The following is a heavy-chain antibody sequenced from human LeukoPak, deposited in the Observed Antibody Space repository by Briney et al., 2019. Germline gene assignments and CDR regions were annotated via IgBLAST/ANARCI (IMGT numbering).Heavy chain of an antibody. V-gene: IGHV4-31*03. CDR2: ISYSGHS. CDR1: GVSITSDTYF. CDR3: ARDPTTVTKGLDI. D-gene: IGHD4-17*01. Sequence: PSQTLSLTCSVSGVSITSDTYFWTWMRQHPGKGLEWIGYISYSGHSYYNPSLQSRLTIFRDTSRNQFSLKLSSVTAADTAVYYCARDPTTVTKGLDIWGQGTMVTVSS. J-gene: IGHJ3*02.